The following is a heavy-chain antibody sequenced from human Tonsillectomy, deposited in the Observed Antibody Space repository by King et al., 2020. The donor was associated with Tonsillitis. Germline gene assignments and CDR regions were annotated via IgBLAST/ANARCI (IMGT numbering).Heavy chain of an antibody. CDR2: IYYSGST. V-gene: IGHV4-59*08. Sequence: QLQESGPGLVKPSETLSLTCTVSGGSISSYYWSWIRQPPGKGLEWIGYIYYSGSTNYNPSLKSRVTISVDTSKNQFSLKLSSVTAADTAVYYCARLGDMYYYYYMDVWGKGTTVTVSS. CDR3: ARLGDMYYYYYMDV. J-gene: IGHJ6*03. D-gene: IGHD2-21*01. CDR1: GGSISSYY.